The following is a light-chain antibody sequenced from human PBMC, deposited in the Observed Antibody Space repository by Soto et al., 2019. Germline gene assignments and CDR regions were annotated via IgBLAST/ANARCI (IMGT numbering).Light chain of an antibody. V-gene: IGLV1-44*01. CDR1: NSNIESNT. CDR3: AAWDDSLNGHVV. J-gene: IGLJ2*01. CDR2: SNN. Sequence: QSVLTQPPSASGTPGQRVTISRSGSNSNIESNTVNWYQQLPGTAPKLLIYSNNQRPSGVPDRFSGSKSGTSASLAISGLQSDDEADYYCAAWDDSLNGHVVFGGGTKLTVL.